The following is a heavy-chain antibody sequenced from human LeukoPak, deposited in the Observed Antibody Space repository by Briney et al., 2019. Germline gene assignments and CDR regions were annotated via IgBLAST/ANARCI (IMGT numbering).Heavy chain of an antibody. V-gene: IGHV4-59*01. J-gene: IGHJ5*02. CDR1: GGSISSYY. CDR2: GYYSGST. Sequence: SETLSLTCTVSGGSISSYYWSWSRQPPGKGLEWNGYGYYSGSTNYIATLKSRVTISVDTSKDQFTLKLSSVTAADTAVYYCARDSVRQYNWFDPWGQGTLVTVSS. D-gene: IGHD4-11*01. CDR3: ARDSVRQYNWFDP.